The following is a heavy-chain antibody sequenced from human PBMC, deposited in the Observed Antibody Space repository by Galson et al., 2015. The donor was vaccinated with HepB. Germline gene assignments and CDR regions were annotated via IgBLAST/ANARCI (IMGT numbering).Heavy chain of an antibody. V-gene: IGHV4-39*07. CDR2: INHSGST. CDR3: ARGRSGWSNYYGMDV. CDR1: GGSISSGSYY. J-gene: IGHJ6*02. Sequence: SETLSLTCTVSGGSISSGSYYWSWIRQPPGKGLEWIGEINHSGSTNYNPSLKSRVTISEDTSKNQFSLKLSSVTAADTAVYYCARGRSGWSNYYGMDVWGQGTTVTVSS. D-gene: IGHD6-19*01.